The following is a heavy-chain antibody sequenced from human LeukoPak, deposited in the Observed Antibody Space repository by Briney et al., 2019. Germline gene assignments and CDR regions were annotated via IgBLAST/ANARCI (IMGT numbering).Heavy chain of an antibody. Sequence: AASVKVSCKASGYTFRNYVMNWVRQAPGQGLEWMGWINTKTGNPTFAQGFTGRFVFSLDTSVSTAYLQISSLRAADTAVYYCARGVGSSSWYHDYWGQGTLVTVSS. CDR3: ARGVGSSSWYHDY. CDR2: INTKTGNP. V-gene: IGHV7-4-1*02. J-gene: IGHJ4*02. D-gene: IGHD6-13*01. CDR1: GYTFRNYV.